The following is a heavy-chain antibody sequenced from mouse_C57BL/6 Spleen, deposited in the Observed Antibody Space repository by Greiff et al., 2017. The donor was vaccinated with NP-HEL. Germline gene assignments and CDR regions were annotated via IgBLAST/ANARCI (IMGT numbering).Heavy chain of an antibody. V-gene: IGHV5-9-1*02. Sequence: EVMLVESGEGLVKPGGSLKLSCAASGFTFSSYAMSWVRQTPEERLEGVAYISSGGDYIYYADTVKGRFTISRDNARNTLYLQMSSLKSEDTAMYYCTRDRGNSYAMDYWGQGTSVTVSS. J-gene: IGHJ4*01. CDR2: ISSGGDYI. CDR3: TRDRGNSYAMDY. D-gene: IGHD2-1*01. CDR1: GFTFSSYA.